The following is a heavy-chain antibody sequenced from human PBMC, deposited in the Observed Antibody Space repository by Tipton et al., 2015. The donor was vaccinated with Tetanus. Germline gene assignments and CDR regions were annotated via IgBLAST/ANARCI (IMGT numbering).Heavy chain of an antibody. CDR2: SWYDGTDK. V-gene: IGHV3-33*01. D-gene: IGHD2-15*01. CDR1: GFIFSSYG. J-gene: IGHJ4*02. Sequence: SLRLSCAASGFIFSSYGIHWVRQAPGKGLEWLAVSWYDGTDKYYADSGKGRFTISRDNSKNTLYRQMNSLRAEDTALYCCAREADCSGGSCFSGDFDTWGQGTQVTFSS. CDR3: AREADCSGGSCFSGDFDT.